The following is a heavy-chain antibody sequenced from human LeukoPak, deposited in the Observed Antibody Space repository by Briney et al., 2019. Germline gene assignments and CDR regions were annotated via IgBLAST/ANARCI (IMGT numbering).Heavy chain of an antibody. J-gene: IGHJ4*02. CDR3: AREGWLRDFDY. V-gene: IGHV3-7*01. CDR2: IKQDGTEK. CDR1: GFTFSSYW. Sequence: GGSLRLSCAASGFTFSSYWMSWVRQAPGKGLEWVANIKQDGTEKYYVDSVKGRFTISRDNAKNSLYLQMNSLRAEDTAVYYCAREGWLRDFDYWGQGTLVTVSS. D-gene: IGHD5-12*01.